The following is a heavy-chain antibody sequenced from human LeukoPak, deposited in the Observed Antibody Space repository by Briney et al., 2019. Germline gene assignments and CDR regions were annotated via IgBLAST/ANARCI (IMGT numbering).Heavy chain of an antibody. CDR1: GYTFTRYD. CDR3: ARGARGYCSGGSCLYGY. J-gene: IGHJ4*02. Sequence: ASVKVSCKASGYTFTRYDINWVRQATGQGLEWMGWMNPNSGNTGYAQKFQGRVTMTRNTSISTAYMELSSLRSEDTAVYYCARGARGYCSGGSCLYGYWGQGTLVTVSS. D-gene: IGHD2-15*01. V-gene: IGHV1-8*01. CDR2: MNPNSGNT.